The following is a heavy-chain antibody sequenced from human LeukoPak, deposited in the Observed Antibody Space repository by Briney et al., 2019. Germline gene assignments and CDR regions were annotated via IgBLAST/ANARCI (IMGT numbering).Heavy chain of an antibody. CDR3: ARVADYGEPPDY. Sequence: ASVKVSCKASGYTFTSYDINWVRQATGQGLEWMGWMNPNSGNTGYAQKFQGRVTMTRNTSISTAYMELSSLRSEDTAVYYCARVADYGEPPDYWGQGTLVTVSS. V-gene: IGHV1-8*01. J-gene: IGHJ4*02. CDR2: MNPNSGNT. CDR1: GYTFTSYD. D-gene: IGHD4-17*01.